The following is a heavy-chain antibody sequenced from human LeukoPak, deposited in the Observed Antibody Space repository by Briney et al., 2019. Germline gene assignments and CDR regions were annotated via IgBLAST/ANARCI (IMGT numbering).Heavy chain of an antibody. D-gene: IGHD6-13*01. Sequence: ASVKVSCKASGYTFTSYGISWVRQAPGQGLEWMGWISAYNGNTNYAQKLQGRVTMTTDTSTSTAYMELSSLRSEDTAVYYCARSSRRGIAAAGTLVGWGQGTLVTVSS. CDR3: ARSSRRGIAAAGTLVG. J-gene: IGHJ4*02. V-gene: IGHV1-18*01. CDR2: ISAYNGNT. CDR1: GYTFTSYG.